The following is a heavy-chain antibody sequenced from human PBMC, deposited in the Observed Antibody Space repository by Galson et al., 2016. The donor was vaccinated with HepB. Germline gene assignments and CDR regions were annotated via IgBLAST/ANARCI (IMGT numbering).Heavy chain of an antibody. D-gene: IGHD4-11*01. CDR1: GFSLSTFGMR. Sequence: PALVKPTQTLTVTCNVSGFSLSTFGMRVSWIRQPPGKALEWLARIEWDDEKFYNPSLKTRLTISRDTSKNQVVLTMTNMDPVDTATYYCARSYSRFVSDLGPPGFDYWGQGTLVTVSS. CDR2: IEWDDEK. J-gene: IGHJ4*02. CDR3: ARSYSRFVSDLGPPGFDY. V-gene: IGHV2-70*04.